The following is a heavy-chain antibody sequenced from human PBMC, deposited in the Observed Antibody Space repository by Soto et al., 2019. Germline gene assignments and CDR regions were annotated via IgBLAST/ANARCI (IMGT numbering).Heavy chain of an antibody. CDR3: AGLISIAARPYDY. D-gene: IGHD6-6*01. J-gene: IGHJ4*02. Sequence: SVKVSCKASGGTFSSYTISWVRQAPGQGLEWMGRIIPILGIANYAQKFQGRVTITADKSTSTAYMELSSLRSEDTAVYYCAGLISIAARPYDYWGQGTLVTVSS. V-gene: IGHV1-69*02. CDR1: GGTFSSYT. CDR2: IIPILGIA.